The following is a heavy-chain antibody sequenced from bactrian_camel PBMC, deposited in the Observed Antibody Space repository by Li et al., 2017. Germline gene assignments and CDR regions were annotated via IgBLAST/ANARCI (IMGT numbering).Heavy chain of an antibody. CDR1: GCTYS. CDR3: AASVNARYCSGPYLVRAQEAGTAY. D-gene: IGHD2*01. CDR2: IATGSGNT. V-gene: IGHV3S40*01. J-gene: IGHJ4*01. Sequence: VQLVESGGGSVQAGGSLRLSCAVSGCTYSMGWFRQAPGKEREGVARIATGSGNTYYADSVKGRFTISQDNARNTVYLQMNSLKPEDTAMYYCAASVNARYCSGPYLVRAQEAGTAYRGQGTQVTVS.